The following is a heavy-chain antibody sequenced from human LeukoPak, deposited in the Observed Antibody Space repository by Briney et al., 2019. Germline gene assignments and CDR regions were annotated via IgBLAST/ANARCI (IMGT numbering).Heavy chain of an antibody. V-gene: IGHV4-34*01. CDR3: ARHPTMIVVGDWFDP. Sequence: SETLSLTCTVSGDSINNYYWSWIRQPPGKGLEWIGEINHSGSTSYNPSLKGRVTISVDTSKNQFSLKLSSVTAADTAVYYCARHPTMIVVGDWFDPWGQGTLVTVSS. CDR2: INHSGST. CDR1: GDSINNYY. D-gene: IGHD3-22*01. J-gene: IGHJ5*02.